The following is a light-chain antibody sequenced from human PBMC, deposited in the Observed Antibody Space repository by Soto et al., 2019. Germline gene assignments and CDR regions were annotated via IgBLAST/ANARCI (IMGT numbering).Light chain of an antibody. CDR2: GAS. Sequence: EIVLTQSPGTLSLSPGERATLSCRASQSVSSNYLAWCQQKPGQAPRLLIYGASSRATGIPDRFSGSGSGTDFTLTISRLEPEDFAVYYCQQYDSSPITFGQGTRLEIK. CDR1: QSVSSNY. J-gene: IGKJ5*01. CDR3: QQYDSSPIT. V-gene: IGKV3-20*01.